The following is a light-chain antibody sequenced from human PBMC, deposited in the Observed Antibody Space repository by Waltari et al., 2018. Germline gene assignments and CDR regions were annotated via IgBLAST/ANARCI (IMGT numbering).Light chain of an antibody. CDR1: SSDVGGYNY. J-gene: IGLJ3*02. Sequence: QSALTQPPSASGSPGQSVTISCTGTSSDVGGYNYVSWYQQHPGKAPKLVIFEGSKRPSGVPDRFSGSKSGNTASLTVSGLQAEDEADYYCCSYAFSSNWVFGGGTKLTVL. CDR2: EGS. V-gene: IGLV2-8*01. CDR3: CSYAFSSNWV.